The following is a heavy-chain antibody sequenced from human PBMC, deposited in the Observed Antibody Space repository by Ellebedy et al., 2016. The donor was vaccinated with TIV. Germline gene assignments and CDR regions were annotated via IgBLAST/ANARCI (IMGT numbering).Heavy chain of an antibody. J-gene: IGHJ4*02. V-gene: IGHV3-23*01. CDR1: GFTFSSYA. CDR3: AKDLHYDSSGFDY. D-gene: IGHD3-22*01. Sequence: GGSLRLSXAASGFTFSSYAMSWVRQAPGKGLEWVSAISGSGGSTYYADSVKGRFTISRDNSKNTLYLQMNSLRAEDTAVYYCAKDLHYDSSGFDYWGQGTLVTVSS. CDR2: ISGSGGST.